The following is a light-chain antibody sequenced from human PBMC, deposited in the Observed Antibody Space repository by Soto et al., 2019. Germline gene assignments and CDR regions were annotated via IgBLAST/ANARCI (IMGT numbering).Light chain of an antibody. CDR3: QQYDSWLGT. CDR1: QSVNTN. V-gene: IGKV3D-15*01. Sequence: EIVMTQSPATLSVSPGESDTLSCRASQSVNTNLAWYQQTPGQAPRLLIFDASARATGIPARFSRSGSGTEFTLTISSLQSEDFAFYYCQQYDSWLGTFGQGTKVEVK. J-gene: IGKJ1*01. CDR2: DAS.